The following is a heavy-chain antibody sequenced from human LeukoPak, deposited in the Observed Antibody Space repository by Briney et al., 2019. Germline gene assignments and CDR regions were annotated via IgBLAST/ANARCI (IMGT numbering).Heavy chain of an antibody. J-gene: IGHJ5*02. Sequence: SETLSLTCAVYGGSFSGYCWSWIRQPPGKGLEWIGEINHSGSTNYNPSLKSRVTISVDTSKNQFSLKLSSVTAADTAVYYCARDLAYCSGGRCYSRWFDPWGQGTLVTVSS. CDR2: INHSGST. CDR3: ARDLAYCSGGRCYSRWFDP. D-gene: IGHD2-15*01. V-gene: IGHV4-34*01. CDR1: GGSFSGYC.